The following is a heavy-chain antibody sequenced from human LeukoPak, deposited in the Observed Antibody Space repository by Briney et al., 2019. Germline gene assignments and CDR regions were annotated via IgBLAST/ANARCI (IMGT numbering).Heavy chain of an antibody. CDR2: ISGSGNNT. V-gene: IGHV3-23*01. CDR1: GLRFSSYA. J-gene: IGHJ4*02. D-gene: IGHD3-16*02. Sequence: PGGSLRLSCAASGLRFSSYAMSWVRQAPGKGLEWVSVISGSGNNTYYADSVKGRFTISRDNSKNTLYLQMNSLRAEDTAVYYCAKGKDVWGSYRTEFDFWGQGTLVTVSS. CDR3: AKGKDVWGSYRTEFDF.